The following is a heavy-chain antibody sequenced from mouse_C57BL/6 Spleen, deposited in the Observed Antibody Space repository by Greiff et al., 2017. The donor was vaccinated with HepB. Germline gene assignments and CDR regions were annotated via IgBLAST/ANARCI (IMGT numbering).Heavy chain of an antibody. J-gene: IGHJ2*01. D-gene: IGHD3-3*01. CDR2: ISYSGST. CDR3: ARDQGHYFDY. Sequence: VQLQQSGPGMVKPSQSLSLTCTVTGYSITSGYDWHWIRHFPGNKLEWMGYISYSGSTNYNPSLKSRISITHDTSKNHFFLKLNSVTTEDTATYYCARDQGHYFDYWGQGTTLTVSS. CDR1: GYSITSGYD. V-gene: IGHV3-1*01.